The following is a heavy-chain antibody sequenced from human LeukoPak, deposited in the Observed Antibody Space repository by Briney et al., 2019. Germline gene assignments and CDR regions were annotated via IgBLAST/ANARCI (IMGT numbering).Heavy chain of an antibody. CDR1: GFTFSSYA. CDR2: ISYDGSNK. D-gene: IGHD6-6*01. V-gene: IGHV3-30-3*01. J-gene: IGHJ4*02. Sequence: PGRSLRLSCAASGFTFSSYAMHWVRQAPGKGLEWVAVISYDGSNKYYADSVKGRFTISRDNSENTLYLQMNSLRAEDTAVYYCARDSWLVRSFDYWGQGTLVTVSS. CDR3: ARDSWLVRSFDY.